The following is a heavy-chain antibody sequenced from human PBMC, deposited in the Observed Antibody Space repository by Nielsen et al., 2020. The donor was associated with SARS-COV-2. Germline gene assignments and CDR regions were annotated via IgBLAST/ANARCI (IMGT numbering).Heavy chain of an antibody. J-gene: IGHJ4*02. V-gene: IGHV4-61*01. CDR2: IFYRWNT. D-gene: IGHD5-24*01. CDR3: VRIDMATISVDY. CDR1: GGSISTGSHY. Sequence: SETLSLTCIVSGGSISTGSHYWSWIRQPPGKGLEWIGYIFYRWNTNYNPSLKSRVTISVDTSKNQFSLKVNSVTAADTAVYYCVRIDMATISVDYWGRGTLVTVSS.